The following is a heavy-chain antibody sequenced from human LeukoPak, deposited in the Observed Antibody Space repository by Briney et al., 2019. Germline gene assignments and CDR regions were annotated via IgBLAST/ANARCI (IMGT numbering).Heavy chain of an antibody. CDR2: INHSGST. CDR1: GGSFSAYY. V-gene: IGHV4-34*01. J-gene: IGHJ4*02. Sequence: PSETLSLTCTLYGGSFSAYYWSWIRQPPGKGLEWIGEINHSGSTNYNPSLNTQVTISVDRSKTQFSLKLSSVTAADTAVYYCARHGYNYYYDSSGYYSPFDYWGQGTLVTVSS. CDR3: ARHGYNYYYDSSGYYSPFDY. D-gene: IGHD3-22*01.